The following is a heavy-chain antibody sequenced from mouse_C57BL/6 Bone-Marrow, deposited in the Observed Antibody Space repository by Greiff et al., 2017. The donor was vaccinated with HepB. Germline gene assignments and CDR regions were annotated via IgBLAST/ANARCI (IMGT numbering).Heavy chain of an antibody. D-gene: IGHD1-1*01. CDR1: GYSITSGYY. CDR3: ARVRDYYYGSSSWFAY. J-gene: IGHJ3*01. V-gene: IGHV3-6*01. Sequence: DVQLRESGPGLVKPSQSLSLTCSVTGYSITSGYYWNWIRQFPGNKLEWMGYISYDGSNNYNPSLKNRISITRDTSKNQFFLKLNSVTTEDTATYYCARVRDYYYGSSSWFAYWGQGTLVTVSA. CDR2: ISYDGSN.